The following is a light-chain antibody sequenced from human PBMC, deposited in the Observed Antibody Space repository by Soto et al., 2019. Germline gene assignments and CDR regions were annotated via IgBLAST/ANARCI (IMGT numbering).Light chain of an antibody. J-gene: IGKJ3*01. CDR3: QHRNNWLGN. CDR2: DAS. Sequence: EIVLTQSPATLSLSPSERATLSCRASQSVGSVLAWYQQESGQAPRLLIYDASNKAPGIPARFSGSGSGKDFTLTISSLEPEDFAVYYCQHRNNWLGNFGPGTTVDIK. V-gene: IGKV3-11*01. CDR1: QSVGSV.